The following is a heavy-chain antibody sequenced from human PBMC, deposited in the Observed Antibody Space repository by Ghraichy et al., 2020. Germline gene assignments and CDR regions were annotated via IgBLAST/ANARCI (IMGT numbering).Heavy chain of an antibody. CDR3: AKVAKYSSGWYGYYYYYYMDV. J-gene: IGHJ6*03. CDR2: ISGSGGST. V-gene: IGHV3-23*01. Sequence: GGSLRLSCAASGFTFSSYAMSWVRQAPGKGLEWVSAISGSGGSTYYADSVKGRFTISRDNSKNTLYLQMNSLRAEDTAVYYCAKVAKYSSGWYGYYYYYYMDVWGKGTTVTVSS. D-gene: IGHD6-19*01. CDR1: GFTFSSYA.